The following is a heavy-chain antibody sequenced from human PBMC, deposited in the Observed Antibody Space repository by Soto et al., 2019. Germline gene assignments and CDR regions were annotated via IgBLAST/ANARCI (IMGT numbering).Heavy chain of an antibody. J-gene: IGHJ4*02. CDR1: GFTFSSYA. V-gene: IGHV3-30-3*01. CDR2: ISYDGSNK. Sequence: QVQLVESGGGVVQPGRSLRLSCAASGFTFSSYAMHWVRQAPGKGLEWAAVISYDGSNKYYADSVKGRFTISRDNSKNTLYLQMNSLRAEDTAVYYCARDTSQQLILSYWGQGTLVTVSS. D-gene: IGHD6-13*01. CDR3: ARDTSQQLILSY.